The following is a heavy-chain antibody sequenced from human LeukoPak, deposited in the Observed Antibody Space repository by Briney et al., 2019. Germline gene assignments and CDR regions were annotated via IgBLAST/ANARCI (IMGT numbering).Heavy chain of an antibody. CDR1: GGSISSSSYY. CDR3: ARGYYDSSGYYRTSP. D-gene: IGHD3-22*01. CDR2: IYYSGST. J-gene: IGHJ5*02. Sequence: SETLSLTCTVSGGSISSSSYYWGWIRQPPGKGLEWIGSIYYSGSTYYNPSLKSRVTISVDTSKNQFSLKLSSVTAADTAVYYCARGYYDSSGYYRTSPWGQGTLVTVSS. V-gene: IGHV4-39*01.